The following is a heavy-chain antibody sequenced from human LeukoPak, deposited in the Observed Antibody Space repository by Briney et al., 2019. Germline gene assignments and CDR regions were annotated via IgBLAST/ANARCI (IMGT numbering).Heavy chain of an antibody. V-gene: IGHV3-21*01. CDR3: ARDYSGFVQH. D-gene: IGHD2-15*01. Sequence: PGRSLRLSCAASGFTFSSYSMNWVRQAPGKGLEWVSSISSSSSYIYYADSVKGRFSISRDNAKNSLYLQMNSLRAEDTAVYYCARDYSGFVQHWGQGTLVTVSS. CDR1: GFTFSSYS. J-gene: IGHJ1*01. CDR2: ISSSSSYI.